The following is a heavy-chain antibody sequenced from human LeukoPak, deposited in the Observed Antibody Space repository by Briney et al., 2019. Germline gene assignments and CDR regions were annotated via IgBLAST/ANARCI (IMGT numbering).Heavy chain of an antibody. V-gene: IGHV4-30-2*01. CDR3: ARERSGYIDY. CDR1: GGSISSGGYS. J-gene: IGHJ4*02. CDR2: IYHSGST. Sequence: SETLSLTCAVSGGSISSGGYSWSWIRQPPGKGLEWIGYIYHSGSTYYNPSLKSRVTTSVDRSKNQFSLKLSSVTAADTAVYYCARERSGYIDYWGQGTLVTVSS. D-gene: IGHD3-3*01.